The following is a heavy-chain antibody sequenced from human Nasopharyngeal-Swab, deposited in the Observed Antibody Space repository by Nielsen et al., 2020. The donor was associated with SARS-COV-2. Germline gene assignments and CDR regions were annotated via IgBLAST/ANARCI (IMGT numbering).Heavy chain of an antibody. D-gene: IGHD2/OR15-2a*01. CDR1: GFIFDDYG. V-gene: IGHV3-20*04. J-gene: IGHJ4*02. CDR2: INWNGGNT. Sequence: GESLKISCTASGFIFDDYGISWVRQAPGKGLEWVSSINWNGGNTYYADSVKGRFTISRDNSKNTLSLQMNSLRAEDTAVYYCAKDLRGPYFFWGQGTLVTVSS. CDR3: AKDLRGPYFF.